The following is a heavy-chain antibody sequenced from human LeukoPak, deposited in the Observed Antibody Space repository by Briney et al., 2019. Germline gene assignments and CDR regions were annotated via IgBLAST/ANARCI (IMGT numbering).Heavy chain of an antibody. CDR1: GDSISSSSYY. CDR2: IYTSGST. D-gene: IGHD2-2*01. CDR3: ARDPSTDAFDI. Sequence: SETLSLTCVVSGDSISSSSYYWSWIRQPAGKGLGWIGRIYTSGSTNYNPSLKSRVTISVDTSKNQFSLKLSSVTAADTAVYYCARDPSTDAFDIWGQGTMVTVSS. J-gene: IGHJ3*02. V-gene: IGHV4-61*02.